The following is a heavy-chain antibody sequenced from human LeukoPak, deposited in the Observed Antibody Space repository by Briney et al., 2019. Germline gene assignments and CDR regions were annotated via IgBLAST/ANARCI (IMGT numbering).Heavy chain of an antibody. J-gene: IGHJ6*02. CDR3: ARDSLSSSWYKSVCYYYGMDV. CDR2: IYYSGST. CDR1: GGSVSSGSYY. V-gene: IGHV4-61*01. D-gene: IGHD6-13*01. Sequence: SETLSLTYTVSGGSVSSGSYYWSWIRQPPGKGLEWIGYIYYSGSTNYNPSLKSRVTISVDTSKNQFSLKLSSVTAADTAVYYCARDSLSSSWYKSVCYYYGMDVWGQGTTVTVSS.